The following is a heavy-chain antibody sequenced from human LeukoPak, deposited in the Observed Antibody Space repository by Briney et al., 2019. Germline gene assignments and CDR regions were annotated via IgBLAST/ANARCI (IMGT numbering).Heavy chain of an antibody. CDR2: IKQDGSEK. J-gene: IGHJ6*03. CDR1: RFTFSSYW. CDR3: ARGRGRIAAAGTGYYMDV. D-gene: IGHD6-13*01. V-gene: IGHV3-7*01. Sequence: PGGSLRLSCTASRFTFSSYWMSWVRQAPGQGLEWVANIKQDGSEKYYVDSVKGRFTISRDNAKNSLYLQMNSLRAEDTAVYYCARGRGRIAAAGTGYYMDVWGKGTTVTVSS.